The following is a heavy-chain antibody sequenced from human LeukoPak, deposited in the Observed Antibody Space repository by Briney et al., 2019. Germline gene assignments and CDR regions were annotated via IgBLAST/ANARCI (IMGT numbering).Heavy chain of an antibody. V-gene: IGHV4-4*08. CDR3: ARRAYYDSRGYKPTAGYFDL. CDR2: IYANGIT. J-gene: IGHJ2*01. Sequence: SETLSLTCTVSGGSIFSYYWNWIRQSPGKGLEWVGYIYANGITTYNPSLRSRGSISIDTSRNQFSLRLTSVTAADTATYYCARRAYYDSRGYKPTAGYFDLWGRGTLVTVSS. D-gene: IGHD3-22*01. CDR1: GGSIFSYY.